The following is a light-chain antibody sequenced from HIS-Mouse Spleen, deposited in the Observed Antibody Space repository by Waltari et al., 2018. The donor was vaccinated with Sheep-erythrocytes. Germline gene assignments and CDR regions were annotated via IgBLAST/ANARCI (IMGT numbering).Light chain of an antibody. V-gene: IGKV1-39*01. CDR1: QSISSY. CDR2: AAS. CDR3: QQSYRTPPT. J-gene: IGKJ4*01. Sequence: DIQMTQSPSSLSASVGDRVTITCRASQSISSYLNWYQQKPGKAPKLLIYAASSLQSGVPSRFSGSGSGTDFTLTISSLQPEDCATYYCQQSYRTPPTFGGGTKVEIK.